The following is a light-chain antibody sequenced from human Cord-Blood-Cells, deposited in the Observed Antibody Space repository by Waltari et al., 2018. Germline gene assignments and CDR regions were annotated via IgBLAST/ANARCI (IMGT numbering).Light chain of an antibody. Sequence: QSVLTQPPSASGTPGQRVTISCSGSSSNIGSNYVYWYQQLPGTAPKLLIYRNNQRPSGVPDRCSGSKSGTSASLAISGLRSEDEADYYCAAWDDSLSGVVFGGGTKRTVL. V-gene: IGLV1-47*01. CDR1: SSNIGSNY. CDR2: RNN. J-gene: IGLJ2*01. CDR3: AAWDDSLSGVV.